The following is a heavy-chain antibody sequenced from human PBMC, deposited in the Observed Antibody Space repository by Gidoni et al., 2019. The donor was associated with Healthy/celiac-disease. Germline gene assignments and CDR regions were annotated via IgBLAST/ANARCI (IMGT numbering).Heavy chain of an antibody. CDR2: LYPGDTDT. D-gene: IGHD2-15*01. V-gene: IGHV5-51*01. CDR1: GYSSTSYW. Sequence: EVQLVQSGAEVKKLGESRNISCMDSGYSSTSYWIGWVRHMLGKGLAWMGILYPGDTDTRYSPSFQGQVTISADKSISTAYLQWSSLKASDTAMYYCARQERGGNPGAFDIWGQGTMVTVSS. J-gene: IGHJ3*02. CDR3: ARQERGGNPGAFDI.